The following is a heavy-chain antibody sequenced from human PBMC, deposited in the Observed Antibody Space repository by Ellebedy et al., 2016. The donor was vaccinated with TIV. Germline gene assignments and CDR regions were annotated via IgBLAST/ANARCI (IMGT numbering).Heavy chain of an antibody. CDR2: ISNDGGNK. J-gene: IGHJ4*02. CDR1: GFIFSSFG. V-gene: IGHV3-30*18. CDR3: AEDRHSGNIDY. Sequence: PGGSLRRSCAASGFIFSSFGMHWVRQAPGKGLEWVAVISNDGGNKYYADSVKGRFTISRDNSKNTLYLQMNSLRAEDTAVYYCAEDRHSGNIDYWGQGTLVTVSS. D-gene: IGHD1-26*01.